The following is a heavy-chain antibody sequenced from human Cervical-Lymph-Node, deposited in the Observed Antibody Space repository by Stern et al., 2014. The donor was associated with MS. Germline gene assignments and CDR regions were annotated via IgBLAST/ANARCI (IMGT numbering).Heavy chain of an antibody. J-gene: IGHJ3*02. Sequence: VPLVESGAEVRKPGSSVRVSCKTSGGTFSSYTISWVRQVPGQGLEWMGRIIPMYDIANYAQKFQGRVTITADKSTSTAYMELSSLRSEDTAVYYCARVPLVVLVPTRGDAFDIWGQGTMVTVSS. CDR2: IIPMYDIA. V-gene: IGHV1-69*09. CDR3: ARVPLVVLVPTRGDAFDI. D-gene: IGHD2-21*01. CDR1: GGTFSSYT.